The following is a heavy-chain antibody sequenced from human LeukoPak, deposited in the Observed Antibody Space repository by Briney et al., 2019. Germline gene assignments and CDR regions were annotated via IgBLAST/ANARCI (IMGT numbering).Heavy chain of an antibody. J-gene: IGHJ3*02. V-gene: IGHV4-4*09. D-gene: IGHD3-9*01. CDR2: IYTSGST. CDR1: GGSISSYY. CDR3: ARRGLDILTENDAFDI. Sequence: SETLSLTCTVSGGSISSYYWSWIRQPPGKGLEWIGYIYTSGSTNYNPSLKSRVTISVDTSKNQFSLKLSSVTAADTAVYYCARRGLDILTENDAFDIWGQGTMVTVSS.